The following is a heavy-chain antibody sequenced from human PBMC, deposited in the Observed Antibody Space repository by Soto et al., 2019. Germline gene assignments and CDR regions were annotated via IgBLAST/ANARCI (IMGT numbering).Heavy chain of an antibody. CDR2: INHSGST. J-gene: IGHJ6*02. CDR3: AVTTVITITYYYYYGMDV. V-gene: IGHV4-34*01. Sequence: KTSETLSLTCAVYGGSFSGYYWSWIRQPPGKGLEWIGEINHSGSTNYNPSLKSRVTISVDTSKNQFSLKLSSVTAADTAVYYCAVTTVITITYYYYYGMDVWGQGTTVTVSS. D-gene: IGHD4-17*01. CDR1: GGSFSGYY.